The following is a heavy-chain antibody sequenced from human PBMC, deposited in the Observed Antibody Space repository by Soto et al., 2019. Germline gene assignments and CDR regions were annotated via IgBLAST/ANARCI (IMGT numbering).Heavy chain of an antibody. CDR2: ISGSGGTT. D-gene: IGHD6-19*01. J-gene: IGHJ4*02. Sequence: EVQLLESGGGLVQPGGSLRLSCAASGFTFSNYAIAWVRQAPGKGLEWVSGISGSGGTTYYADSVKGRFTISRDNSKDTLHRQMNSLRAEDTAGYYCAKTPRQWLVYFDYWGQGALVTVSS. V-gene: IGHV3-23*01. CDR3: AKTPRQWLVYFDY. CDR1: GFTFSNYA.